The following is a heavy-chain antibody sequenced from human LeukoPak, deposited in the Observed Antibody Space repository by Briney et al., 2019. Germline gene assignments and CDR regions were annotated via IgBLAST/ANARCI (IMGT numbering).Heavy chain of an antibody. Sequence: ASVKVSCKASGYTFTSYYMHWVRQAPGQGLEWMGVIDPNGGGASYPQKVQGRVTMTRDTSTSTVYMELSSLRSEDTAVYYCAAWGSSSSPLPGMDVWGQGTRSPSL. CDR2: IDPNGGGA. CDR3: AAWGSSSSPLPGMDV. D-gene: IGHD6-13*01. V-gene: IGHV1-46*01. CDR1: GYTFTSYY. J-gene: IGHJ6*02.